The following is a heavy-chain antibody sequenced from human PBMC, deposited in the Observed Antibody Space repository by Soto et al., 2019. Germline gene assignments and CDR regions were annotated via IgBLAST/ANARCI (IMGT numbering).Heavy chain of an antibody. CDR2: IQSGGPT. CDR1: GFTVSSKY. J-gene: IGHJ6*04. CDR3: ARDDVLCGGGRCYGVPLDA. D-gene: IGHD2-15*01. V-gene: IGHV3-66*01. Sequence: PGESLKISCAASGFTVSSKYMSWVRQAPGKGLEWVSLIQSGGPTYYADSVKGRFTISRDTSENTVHLQMDSLRAEDTAVYYCARDDVLCGGGRCYGVPLDAWGKGTTVTVSS.